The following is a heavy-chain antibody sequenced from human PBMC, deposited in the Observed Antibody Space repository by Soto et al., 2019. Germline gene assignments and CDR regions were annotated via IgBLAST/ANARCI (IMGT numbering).Heavy chain of an antibody. Sequence: QVHVVQSGAEVKNPGASVKVSCKLSGYSFTSYGISWVRQAPGQGLEWMAWISAFNGNSDYAQNFQGRVTVSTDTXTXXAYMELRSLTSDDTAVYYCVLGYCSSSSCSRDFDFWGQGTLVTVSS. D-gene: IGHD2-2*01. V-gene: IGHV1-18*01. CDR3: VLGYCSSSSCSRDFDF. CDR2: ISAFNGNS. CDR1: GYSFTSYG. J-gene: IGHJ4*02.